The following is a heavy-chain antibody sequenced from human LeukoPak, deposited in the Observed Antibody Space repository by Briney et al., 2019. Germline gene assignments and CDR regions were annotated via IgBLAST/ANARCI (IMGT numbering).Heavy chain of an antibody. Sequence: SETLSLTCTVSGGSVSSGSYYWGWIRQPPGKGLEWIGNMMYSGNTYHNPSLKSRVFMSVDRSKNQFSLELNSVTAADTAVYYCARLPLLDHSGYYSIWGQGTLVTVSS. CDR2: MMYSGNT. V-gene: IGHV4-39*01. CDR3: ARLPLLDHSGYYSI. D-gene: IGHD3-22*01. CDR1: GGSVSSGSYY. J-gene: IGHJ4*02.